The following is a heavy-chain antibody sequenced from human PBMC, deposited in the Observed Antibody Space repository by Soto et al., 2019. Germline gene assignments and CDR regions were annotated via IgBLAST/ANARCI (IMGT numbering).Heavy chain of an antibody. CDR2: IFSNDEK. J-gene: IGHJ6*02. CDR1: GFSLSNARMG. D-gene: IGHD7-27*01. V-gene: IGHV2-26*01. CDR3: ARIWGPYYYYGMDV. Sequence: QVTLKESGPVLVKPTETLTLTCTVSGFSLSNARMGVSWIRQPPGKALEWLAHIFSNDEKSSSTTLKSRRTIAEDTSKSQVVLTMTNMGPVDTATYSGARIWGPYYYYGMDVWGQGTTVTVSS.